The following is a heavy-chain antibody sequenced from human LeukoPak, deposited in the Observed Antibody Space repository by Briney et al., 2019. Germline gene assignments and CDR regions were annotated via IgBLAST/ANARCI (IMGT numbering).Heavy chain of an antibody. CDR2: IYYSGCT. V-gene: IGHV4-39*07. CDR1: GGSISSSSYY. D-gene: IGHD2-21*02. J-gene: IGHJ4*02. CDR3: ARIVVVTAPTIYYFDY. Sequence: PSETLSLTCTVSGGSISSSSYYWGWIRQPPGKGLEWIGSIYYSGCTYYNPSLKSRVTISVDTSKNQFSLKLSSVTAADTAVYYCARIVVVTAPTIYYFDYWGQGTLVTVSS.